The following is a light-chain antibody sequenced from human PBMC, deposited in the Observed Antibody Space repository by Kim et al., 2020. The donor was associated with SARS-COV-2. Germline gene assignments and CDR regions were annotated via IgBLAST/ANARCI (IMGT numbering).Light chain of an antibody. J-gene: IGKJ2*02. CDR3: HQYGNSPCT. Sequence: LSPGERATLSCRASQSVSSTYLAWYQQKPGQGPRLLIYDASTRATGIPDRFSGSGSGTDFTLTISRLEPEDFALYYCHQYGNSPCTFGQGTKLEI. V-gene: IGKV3-20*01. CDR2: DAS. CDR1: QSVSSTY.